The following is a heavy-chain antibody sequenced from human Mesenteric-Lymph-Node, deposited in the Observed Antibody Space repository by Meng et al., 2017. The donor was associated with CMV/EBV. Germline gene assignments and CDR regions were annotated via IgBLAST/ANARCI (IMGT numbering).Heavy chain of an antibody. CDR2: IFYTGST. Sequence: VSGGSVSNGGHAWSWVRQPTGRGLELLGYIFYTGSTYYNPSLKGRVTMSMDRSKNQFSLKLTSVTAADTAVYYCANDYGSGSYRFDYWGQGTLVTVSS. CDR1: GGSVSNGGHA. CDR3: ANDYGSGSYRFDY. D-gene: IGHD3-10*01. V-gene: IGHV4-30-2*01. J-gene: IGHJ4*02.